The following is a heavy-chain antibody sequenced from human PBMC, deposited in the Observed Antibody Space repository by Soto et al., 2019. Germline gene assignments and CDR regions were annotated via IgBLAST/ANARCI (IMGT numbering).Heavy chain of an antibody. CDR1: GCSISSYY. CDR2: IYYSGST. J-gene: IGHJ4*02. CDR3: ARGVGATAP. Sequence: SESLSVACPVSGCSISSYYWSWIRQPPGKGLEWIGYIYYSGSTNYNPSLKSRVTISVDTSKNQFSLKLSSVTAADTAVYYCARGVGATAPWGQGTLVTVSS. D-gene: IGHD1-26*01. V-gene: IGHV4-59*01.